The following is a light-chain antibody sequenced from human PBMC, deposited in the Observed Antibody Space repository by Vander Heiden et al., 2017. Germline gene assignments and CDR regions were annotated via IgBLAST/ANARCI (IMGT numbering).Light chain of an antibody. CDR2: DAS. V-gene: IGKV1-33*01. J-gene: IGKJ3*01. CDR1: QDISNY. Sequence: DIQMTPSPSSLSASVGDRGTITCQASQDISNYLYWYQQKPGKAPKLLIYDASNLETGVPSRFSGSGSGTDFTFTISSLQPEDIATYYCQQYDNLLFTFGPGTKVDIK. CDR3: QQYDNLLFT.